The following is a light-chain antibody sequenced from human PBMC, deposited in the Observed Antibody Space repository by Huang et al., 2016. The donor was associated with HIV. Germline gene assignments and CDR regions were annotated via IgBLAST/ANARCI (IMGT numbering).Light chain of an antibody. J-gene: IGKJ1*01. CDR2: AAS. CDR3: LQDYNYPWA. V-gene: IGKV1-6*02. Sequence: AIQMTQSPSSLSASVGDRIRIACRASQDIGNDLGWYQQKPGKAPKLLIYAASSLQSELPSRFSGRCSGTDCTLTISSLQPEDCATYYCLQDYNYPWAFGQGTKVEIK. CDR1: QDIGND.